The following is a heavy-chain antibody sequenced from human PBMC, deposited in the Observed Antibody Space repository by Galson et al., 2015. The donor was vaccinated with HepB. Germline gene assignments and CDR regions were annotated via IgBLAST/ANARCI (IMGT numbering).Heavy chain of an antibody. J-gene: IGHJ5*02. D-gene: IGHD1-1*01. CDR2: ISGGGATT. V-gene: IGHV3-23*01. Sequence: SLRLSCAGSGFTFSSYSMTWVRQAPGKGPEWVSIISGGGATTYYADSVKGRFTISRDNSKNTLYLQMNSLRVEDTAIYYCAKKGTSPPGNDWFDTWGQGTLVTVTS. CDR1: GFTFSSYS. CDR3: AKKGTSPPGNDWFDT.